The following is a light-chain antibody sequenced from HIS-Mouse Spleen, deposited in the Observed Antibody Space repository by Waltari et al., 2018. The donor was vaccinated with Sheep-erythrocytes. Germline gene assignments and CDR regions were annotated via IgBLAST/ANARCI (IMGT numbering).Light chain of an antibody. CDR1: SSDVGCYTY. Sequence: QSALTQPRSVSGSPGQSVTISCTGTSSDVGCYTYVSWYQQHPGKAPKLMIYDVSKRPSGVPDRCSGSKSGNTASLTISGLQAEDEADYYCCSYAGSYNYVFGTGTKVTVL. CDR2: DVS. CDR3: CSYAGSYNYV. J-gene: IGLJ1*01. V-gene: IGLV2-11*01.